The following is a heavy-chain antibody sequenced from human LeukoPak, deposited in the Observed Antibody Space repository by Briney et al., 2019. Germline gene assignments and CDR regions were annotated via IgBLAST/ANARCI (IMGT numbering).Heavy chain of an antibody. J-gene: IGHJ4*02. V-gene: IGHV4-39*01. D-gene: IGHD6-13*01. CDR3: ARRPYSSSWYDDYFDY. CDR1: GGSISSSSYY. CDR2: IYYSGST. Sequence: SETLSLTCTVSGGSISSSSYYWGWIRQPPGKGLEWIGSIYYSGSTYYNPSLKSRVTISVDTSKNQFSLKLSSGTAADTAVYYCARRPYSSSWYDDYFDYWGQGTLVTVSS.